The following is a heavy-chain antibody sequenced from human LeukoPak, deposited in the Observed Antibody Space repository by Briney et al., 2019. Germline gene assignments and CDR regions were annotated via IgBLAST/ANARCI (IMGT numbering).Heavy chain of an antibody. CDR1: GFTFRSYA. D-gene: IGHD4-23*01. J-gene: IGHJ6*03. CDR3: ARYIGNSNLFYYSYFIVV. V-gene: IGHV3-30*01. Sequence: PGRSLRLSCAASGFTFRSYAMHWVRQAPGKGLEWVAVLSDDGSKKYYADSAKGRFTSSRDNSKNTLYLQMNSLRAEDTAVYYCARYIGNSNLFYYSYFIVVWGKAGTVTDSS. CDR2: LSDDGSKK.